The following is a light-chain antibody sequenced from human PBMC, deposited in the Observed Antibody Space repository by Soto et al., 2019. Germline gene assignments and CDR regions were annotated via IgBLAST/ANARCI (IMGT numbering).Light chain of an antibody. Sequence: QSALTQPRSVSGSPGQSVTISCTGTSSDVGDYNYVSWYQQHPGKAPKFIIYEVSKRPSGVPDRFSGSKSGNTASLTISGLQAEDEADYYGCSYAGTYTVVFGGGTKLTVL. CDR2: EVS. V-gene: IGLV2-11*01. CDR3: CSYAGTYTVV. CDR1: SSDVGDYNY. J-gene: IGLJ2*01.